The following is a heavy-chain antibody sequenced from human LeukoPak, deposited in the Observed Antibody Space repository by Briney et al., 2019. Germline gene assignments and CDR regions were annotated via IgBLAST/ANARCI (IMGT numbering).Heavy chain of an antibody. D-gene: IGHD2-2*01. CDR3: AKDICSPTSCYRRGFDY. J-gene: IGHJ4*02. V-gene: IGHV3-11*01. CDR2: IRSSGSTI. CDR1: GFTFSDYY. Sequence: GGSLRLSCAASGFTFSDYYMSWIRQAPGKGLEWVSYIRSSGSTIYYADSVKGRFTISRDNAKNSLYLQMNSLRAEDTAVYYCAKDICSPTSCYRRGFDYWGQGTLVTVSS.